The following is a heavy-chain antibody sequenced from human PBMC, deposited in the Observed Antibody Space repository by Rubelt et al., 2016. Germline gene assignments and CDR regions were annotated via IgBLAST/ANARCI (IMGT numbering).Heavy chain of an antibody. Sequence: GGGMFQPGRSLRLSCAASGFTFSSYAMHWVRQAPGKGLEWLTVIQFDGAATYYADSVKGRFAISRDNSKNTLYLQMNSLRAEDTAVYYCARDRSYPQNWFDPWGQGTLVTVSA. CDR3: ARDRSYPQNWFDP. CDR2: IQFDGAAT. J-gene: IGHJ5*02. CDR1: GFTFSSYA. V-gene: IGHV3-33*08. D-gene: IGHD1-26*01.